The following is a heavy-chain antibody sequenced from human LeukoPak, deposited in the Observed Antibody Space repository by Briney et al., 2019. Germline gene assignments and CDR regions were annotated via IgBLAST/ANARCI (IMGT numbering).Heavy chain of an antibody. D-gene: IGHD2-15*01. CDR2: MNPNSGNT. J-gene: IGHJ4*02. V-gene: IGHV1-8*01. Sequence: ASVKVSCKASGYTFTSYDINWVRQATGQGLEWMGWMNPNSGNTGYAQKFQGRVTMTRNTSISTAYMELSSLRSEDTAVYYCARVQKRYCSGGSCYSPFRYWGQGTLVTVSS. CDR3: ARVQKRYCSGGSCYSPFRY. CDR1: GYTFTSYD.